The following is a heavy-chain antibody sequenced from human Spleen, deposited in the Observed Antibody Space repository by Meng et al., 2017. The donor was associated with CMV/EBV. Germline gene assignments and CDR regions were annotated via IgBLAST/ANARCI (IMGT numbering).Heavy chain of an antibody. Sequence: ASVKVSCKASNYDFSDFGISWVRQAPGQGLDWMGWISVYTGETKYSESLRGRVTITADKSTSTAYMELSSLRSEDTAVYYCASPPDVTISWGQGTLVTVSS. CDR3: ASPPDVTIS. J-gene: IGHJ5*02. D-gene: IGHD3-3*01. CDR2: ISVYTGET. CDR1: NYDFSDFG. V-gene: IGHV1-18*01.